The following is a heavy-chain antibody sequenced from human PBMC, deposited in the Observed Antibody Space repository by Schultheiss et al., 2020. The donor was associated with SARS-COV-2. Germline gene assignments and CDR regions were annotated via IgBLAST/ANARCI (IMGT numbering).Heavy chain of an antibody. CDR1: GYSISSGYY. CDR3: ARDFRALDLSDYYYGMDV. Sequence: SETLSLTCTVSGYSISSGYYWGWIRQPPGKGLEWIGSIYHSGSTNYNPSLKSRVAMSLDTSKNQFSLKLSSVTAADTAVYYCARDFRALDLSDYYYGMDVWGQGTTVTVSS. V-gene: IGHV4-38-2*02. D-gene: IGHD3-10*01. J-gene: IGHJ6*02. CDR2: IYHSGST.